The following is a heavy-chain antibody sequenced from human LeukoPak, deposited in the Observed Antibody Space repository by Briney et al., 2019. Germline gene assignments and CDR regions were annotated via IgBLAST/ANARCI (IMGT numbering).Heavy chain of an antibody. V-gene: IGHV4-4*08. CDR1: GGSISSYY. CDR2: IYTSGST. J-gene: IGHJ4*02. Sequence: SETLSLTCTVSGGSISSYYWSWIRLPPGKGLEWIGYIYTSGSTNYNPSLKSRVTMSVDTSKNQFSLKLSSVTAADTAVYYCAREDSSGWYGGFDYWGQGTLVTVSS. CDR3: AREDSSGWYGGFDY. D-gene: IGHD6-19*01.